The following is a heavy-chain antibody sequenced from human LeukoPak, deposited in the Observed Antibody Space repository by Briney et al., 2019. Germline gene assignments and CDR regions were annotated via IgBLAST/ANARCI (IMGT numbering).Heavy chain of an antibody. Sequence: AGTLTLTCAASGITFNTYWFSWVRQAPGKGLEWLATINQDGGQKYYVDSVKGRFTISRHNAKNSLFLQMNSLRAEDTAVYYCATFYTRLTDYWGQGTLVTVS. CDR2: INQDGGQK. J-gene: IGHJ4*02. CDR3: ATFYTRLTDY. V-gene: IGHV3-7*05. CDR1: GITFNTYW. D-gene: IGHD2/OR15-2a*01.